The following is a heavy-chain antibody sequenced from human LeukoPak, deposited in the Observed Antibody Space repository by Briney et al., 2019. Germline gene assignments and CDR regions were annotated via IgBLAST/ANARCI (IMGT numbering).Heavy chain of an antibody. CDR3: ARDTSPDYYFDY. CDR1: GFSFNNYA. V-gene: IGHV3-23*01. J-gene: IGHJ4*02. CDR2: ISGGGDAT. Sequence: GGSLRLSFAASGFSFNNYAMSWVRQAPGKGLEWVSAISGGGDATKYADSVKGRFTISRDNSKNTLSLQMNSLRAEDTAVYYCARDTSPDYYFDYWGQGTLVTVSS.